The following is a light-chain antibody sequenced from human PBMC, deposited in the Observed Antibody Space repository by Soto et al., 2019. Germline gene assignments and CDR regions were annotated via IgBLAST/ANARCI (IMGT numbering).Light chain of an antibody. V-gene: IGKV3-20*01. Sequence: DIVLTQSPGTLSLSPGERATLSCRASQTVSASYLAWYQQKAGQAPRLLIYGASNRATGIPDRFSGSGSGTDFTLTISRLEPEDFAVYYCQQYGRSPHFGPGTKVDI. J-gene: IGKJ3*01. CDR2: GAS. CDR1: QTVSASY. CDR3: QQYGRSPH.